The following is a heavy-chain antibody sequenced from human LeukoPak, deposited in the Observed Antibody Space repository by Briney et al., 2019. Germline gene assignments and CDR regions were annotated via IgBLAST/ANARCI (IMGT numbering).Heavy chain of an antibody. CDR3: ARSIKGDSDH. V-gene: IGHV3-48*03. CDR1: GFTFRSYE. CDR2: ISSSGTTV. Sequence: GGSLRLSCAASGFTFRSYEMNWVRQAPGKGLDWVSYISSSGTTVYYADSVKGRFTVSRDNAKNSLYLQMNSLRAEDTAVYYCARSIKGDSDHWGQGTPVTVSS. D-gene: IGHD3-10*01. J-gene: IGHJ4*02.